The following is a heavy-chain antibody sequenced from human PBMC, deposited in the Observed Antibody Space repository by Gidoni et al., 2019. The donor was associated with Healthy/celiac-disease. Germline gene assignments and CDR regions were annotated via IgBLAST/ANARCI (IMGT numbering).Heavy chain of an antibody. CDR3: ARGSYSFFDY. Sequence: QVQLQESGPGLVKPSQTLSLTCTASGGSISSGSYYWSWIRQPAGKGLEWIGRIYTSGSTNYNPSLKSRVTISVDTSKNQFALKLSSVTAADTAVYYCARGSYSFFDYWGQGTLVTVSS. V-gene: IGHV4-61*02. D-gene: IGHD2-15*01. J-gene: IGHJ4*02. CDR1: GGSISSGSYY. CDR2: IYTSGST.